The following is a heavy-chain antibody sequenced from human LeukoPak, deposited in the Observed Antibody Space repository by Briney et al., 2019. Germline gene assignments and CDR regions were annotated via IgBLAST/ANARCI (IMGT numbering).Heavy chain of an antibody. CDR1: GFTFSSYS. Sequence: GGSLRLSCAASGFTFSSYSMNWVRQAPGKGLEWISYITTSGGAKNYADSVKGRFTISRDNSKNTLYPQMNSLRAEDTAVYYCAKDKTGGFDYWGQGTLVTVSS. CDR3: AKDKTGGFDY. V-gene: IGHV3-48*01. J-gene: IGHJ4*02. D-gene: IGHD2-8*02. CDR2: ITTSGGAK.